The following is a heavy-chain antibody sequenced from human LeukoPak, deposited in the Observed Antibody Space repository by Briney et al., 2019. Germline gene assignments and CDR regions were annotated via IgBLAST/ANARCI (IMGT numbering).Heavy chain of an antibody. CDR2: ILPGGKES. Sequence: PGGSLRLSCVVSGYSFSTNMMTWVRQAPGKGLEWVATILPGGKESYRAESVKGRFTVSRDNAKNSLFLQMNSLRADDTAVYYCMSAHGYWGQGTLVTVSS. CDR3: MSAHGY. J-gene: IGHJ4*02. V-gene: IGHV3-7*01. CDR1: GYSFSTNM.